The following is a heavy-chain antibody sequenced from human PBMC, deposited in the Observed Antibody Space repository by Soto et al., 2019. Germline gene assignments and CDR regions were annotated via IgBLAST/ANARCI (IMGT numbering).Heavy chain of an antibody. CDR2: ISYDGSNK. J-gene: IGHJ4*02. CDR3: ARATWIQLWLPDY. V-gene: IGHV3-30-3*01. CDR1: GFTFSSYA. Sequence: QVQLVESGGGVVQPGRSLRLSCAASGFTFSSYAMHWVRQAPGKGLEWVAVISYDGSNKYYADSVKGRFTISRDNSKNTLYLQMNSLRAEDTAVYYCARATWIQLWLPDYLGQGPLVTFSS. D-gene: IGHD5-18*01.